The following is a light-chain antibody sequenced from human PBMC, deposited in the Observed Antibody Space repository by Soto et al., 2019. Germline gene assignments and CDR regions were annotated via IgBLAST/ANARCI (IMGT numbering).Light chain of an antibody. Sequence: ILMTQSPATLSVSAGERATLSCRASQSISRTLAWYQQKPGHAPRLLILRTSSRATVFPARFSGSGSGTEFNLTISSLQSEDFGVNYCQQYNNWPRATFGGGTKVDIK. J-gene: IGKJ4*01. CDR1: QSISRT. CDR2: RTS. CDR3: QQYNNWPRAT. V-gene: IGKV3-15*01.